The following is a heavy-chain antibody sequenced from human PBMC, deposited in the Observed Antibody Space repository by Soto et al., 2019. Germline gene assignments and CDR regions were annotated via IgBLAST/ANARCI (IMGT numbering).Heavy chain of an antibody. Sequence: QLQLQESRPGLVKPSETLSLTCTVSGGSISSSSYYWGWIRQPPGKELEWIGSIYYSGSTYYNPSLKSRVTISVDTSKNQFSLKLSSVTAADTAVYYCARGYYDFWSGYPTSFDPWGQGTLVTVSS. V-gene: IGHV4-39*01. CDR1: GGSISSSSYY. CDR2: IYYSGST. D-gene: IGHD3-3*01. CDR3: ARGYYDFWSGYPTSFDP. J-gene: IGHJ5*02.